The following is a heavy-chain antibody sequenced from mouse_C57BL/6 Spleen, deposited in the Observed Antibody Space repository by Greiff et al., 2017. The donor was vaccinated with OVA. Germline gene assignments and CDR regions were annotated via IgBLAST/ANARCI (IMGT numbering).Heavy chain of an antibody. D-gene: IGHD1-1*01. CDR2: IDPETGGT. Sequence: VQGVESGAELVRPGASVTLSCKASGYTFTDYEMHWVKQTPVHGLEWIGAIDPETGGTAYNQKFKGKAILTADKSSSTAYMELRSLTSEDSAVYYCTRASYYGSRHWYFDVWGTGTTVTVSS. V-gene: IGHV1-15*01. CDR1: GYTFTDYE. J-gene: IGHJ1*03. CDR3: TRASYYGSRHWYFDV.